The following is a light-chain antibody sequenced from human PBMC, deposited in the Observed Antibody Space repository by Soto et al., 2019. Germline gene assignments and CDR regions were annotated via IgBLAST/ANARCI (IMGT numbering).Light chain of an antibody. CDR3: QKSYSTTWK. CDR1: QGISTY. CDR2: AAS. J-gene: IGKJ1*01. V-gene: IGKV1-39*01. Sequence: DIQMTQSPCSLSASVGDRVTITCRASQGISTYLNWYQQKPGKAPKLLIYAASSLQSGVPSRFSGSGSETDFTLTISSLQPEDFATYSCQKSYSTTWKFGQGTKVDIK.